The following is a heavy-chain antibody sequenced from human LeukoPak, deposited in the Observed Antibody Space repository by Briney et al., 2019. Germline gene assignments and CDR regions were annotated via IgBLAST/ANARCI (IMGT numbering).Heavy chain of an antibody. CDR2: VFYTGRT. J-gene: IGHJ4*02. Sequence: SETLSLTCTVSGGSISIYYWSWIRQPPGKGLELIGYVFYTGRTNYRPSLKNRVTISLDTSKNQFSLRLSSVTAADTAVYYCARYGYYAYDYWGQGNLVTVSS. CDR3: ARYGYYAYDY. D-gene: IGHD3-3*01. V-gene: IGHV4-59*01. CDR1: GGSISIYY.